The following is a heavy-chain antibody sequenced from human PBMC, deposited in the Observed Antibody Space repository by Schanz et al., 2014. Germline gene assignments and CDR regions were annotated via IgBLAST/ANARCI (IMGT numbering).Heavy chain of an antibody. CDR2: IYINAGST. CDR1: GFTVSSNY. J-gene: IGHJ3*01. V-gene: IGHV3-53*01. D-gene: IGHD5-12*01. Sequence: EVLLVESGGGLIQPGESLRLSCAVSGFTVSSNYMSWVRQAPGRGLEWVSTIYINAGSTRYADSVKGRFIISRDSSKNTLFLQMNSLRPEDTAVYFCARDEGRDGYNLAFDVWGQGTLVTVSS. CDR3: ARDEGRDGYNLAFDV.